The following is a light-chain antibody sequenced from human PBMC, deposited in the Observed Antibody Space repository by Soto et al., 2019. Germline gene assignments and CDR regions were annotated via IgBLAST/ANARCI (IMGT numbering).Light chain of an antibody. J-gene: IGLJ1*01. Sequence: QSALAQPASGSGSPGQTITISCTGTSSDVGAYDAVSWYQQHPGKAPQVIIYRGTKRPSGVSTRFSCSVSGNTASLTVSGLQAEDEAEYFCCSSAPESTYVFGAGTKVTVL. CDR1: SSDVGAYDA. V-gene: IGLV2-23*01. CDR2: RGT. CDR3: CSSAPESTYV.